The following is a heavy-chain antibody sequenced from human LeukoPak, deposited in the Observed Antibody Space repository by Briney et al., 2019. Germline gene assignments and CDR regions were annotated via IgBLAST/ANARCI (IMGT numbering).Heavy chain of an antibody. CDR2: ISSSSSYI. CDR1: GYTFSSYS. J-gene: IGHJ4*02. D-gene: IGHD1-26*01. CDR3: ARDRSSGSYDY. Sequence: GGSLRLSCAASGYTFSSYSMNWVRQAPGKGLEWVSSISSSSSYIYYADSVKGRFTISRDNAKNSLYLQMNSLRAEDTAVYYCARDRSSGSYDYWGQGTLVTVSS. V-gene: IGHV3-21*01.